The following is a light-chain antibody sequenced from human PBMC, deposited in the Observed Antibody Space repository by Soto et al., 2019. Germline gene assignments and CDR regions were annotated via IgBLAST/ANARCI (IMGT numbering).Light chain of an antibody. J-gene: IGKJ2*01. CDR2: GAS. V-gene: IGKV3-20*01. CDR1: QRVSSSY. CDR3: QQYGSSPYT. Sequence: EIVLTQSPGTLSLSPGERATLSCRASQRVSSSYLAWYQQKPGQAPRLLIYGASSRATGIPDRFSGRGSVTHFTLTISVLEPADVAVYYCQQYGSSPYTFCQGTKPQIQ.